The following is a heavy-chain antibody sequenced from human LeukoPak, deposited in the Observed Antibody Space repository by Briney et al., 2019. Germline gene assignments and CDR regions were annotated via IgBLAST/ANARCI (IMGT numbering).Heavy chain of an antibody. J-gene: IGHJ6*03. Sequence: SVKVSCKASGGTFSSYAISWVRQAPGQGLEWMGRIIPIFGTANYAQKFQGRVTITADKSTSTAYMELSSLRSEDTAVYYCAREDYAFYYYMDVWGKGTTVTVSS. V-gene: IGHV1-69*06. CDR3: AREDYAFYYYMDV. CDR2: IIPIFGTA. CDR1: GGTFSSYA.